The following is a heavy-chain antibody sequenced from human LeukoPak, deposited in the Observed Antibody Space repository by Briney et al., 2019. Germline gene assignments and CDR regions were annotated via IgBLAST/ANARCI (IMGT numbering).Heavy chain of an antibody. J-gene: IGHJ5*02. CDR2: ISSSSSYI. D-gene: IGHD2-15*01. Sequence: GGSLRLSCAASGFTFSSNSMNWVRQAPGKGLEWVSSISSSSSYIYYADSVKGRFTISRDNAKNSLYLQMNSLRAEDTAVYYCAREAVVVAATVWFDPWGQGTLVTVSS. CDR3: AREAVVVAATVWFDP. V-gene: IGHV3-21*01. CDR1: GFTFSSNS.